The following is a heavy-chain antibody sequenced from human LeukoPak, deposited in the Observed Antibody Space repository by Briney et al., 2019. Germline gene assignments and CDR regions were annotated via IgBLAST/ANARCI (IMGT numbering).Heavy chain of an antibody. V-gene: IGHV4-59*03. Sequence: TSETLSLTCTVSGGSISRFYWSWIRQAPGKGLEWIGYISYSGNTYFSPSLKSRVTMSVDTSNEQLSLRLASVTAADTALYYCARNPFGGNFWYFELWGRGTPVTVSS. CDR1: GGSISRFY. J-gene: IGHJ2*01. CDR2: ISYSGNT. CDR3: ARNPFGGNFWYFEL. D-gene: IGHD3-10*01.